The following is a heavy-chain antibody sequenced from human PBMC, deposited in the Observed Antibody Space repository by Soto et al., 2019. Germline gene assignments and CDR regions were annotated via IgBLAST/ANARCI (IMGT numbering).Heavy chain of an antibody. J-gene: IGHJ5*02. CDR3: ARRQGGYCSSTACMGWFDP. Sequence: PGESLKISCQVSGYTFTIYWIGWVRQMPGKGLEWMGIIYPSDSDTRYSPSFQGQVTISADQSISTAYLQWSSLKASDTAIYYCARRQGGYCSSTACMGWFDPWGQGTLVTVS. V-gene: IGHV5-51*01. D-gene: IGHD2-2*01. CDR2: IYPSDSDT. CDR1: GYTFTIYW.